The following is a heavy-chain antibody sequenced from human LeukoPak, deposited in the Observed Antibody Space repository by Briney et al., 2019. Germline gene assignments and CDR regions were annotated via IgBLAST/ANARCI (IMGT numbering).Heavy chain of an antibody. V-gene: IGHV4-59*08. J-gene: IGHJ3*02. CDR2: IYYSGST. D-gene: IGHD3-3*01. CDR1: GGSISSYY. Sequence: PSETLSLTCTVSGGSISSYYWSWIRQPPGKGLEWIGYIYYSGSTNYNPSLKSRVTISVDTSKNQFSLKLSPVTAADTAVYYCARAREGVLRFLEWTRGAFNIWGQGTMVTVSS. CDR3: ARAREGVLRFLEWTRGAFNI.